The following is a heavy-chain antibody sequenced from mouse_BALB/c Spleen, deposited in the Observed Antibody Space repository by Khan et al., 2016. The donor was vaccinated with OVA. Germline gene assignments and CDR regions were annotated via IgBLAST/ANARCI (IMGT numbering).Heavy chain of an antibody. CDR1: GYSITSDYA. J-gene: IGHJ2*01. V-gene: IGHV3-2*02. D-gene: IGHD1-1*01. CDR2: ISYSGRT. CDR3: SRSLTITTVVATDFDY. Sequence: EVQLQESGPGLVKPSQSLSLTCTVTGYSITSDYAWNWIRQFPGNKLEWMGYISYSGRTSYNPSLKSRISITRDTYKNQFFLLLNSVTTENTATYYCSRSLTITTVVATDFDYWGQGTTLTVSS.